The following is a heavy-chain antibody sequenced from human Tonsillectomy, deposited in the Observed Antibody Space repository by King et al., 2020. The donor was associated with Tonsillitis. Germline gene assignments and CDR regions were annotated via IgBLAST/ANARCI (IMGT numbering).Heavy chain of an antibody. J-gene: IGHJ5*02. CDR2: ISAYNGNT. D-gene: IGHD6-13*01. V-gene: IGHV1-18*04. Sequence: QLVQSGAEVKKPGASVKVSCKASGYTFTSYGISWVRQAPGQGLEWMGWISAYNGNTNYAQKLQGRVTMTTDTSTSTAYMELRSLRSDDTAVYYCAGTQQLVPAENWFDPWGQGTLVTVSS. CDR1: GYTFTSYG. CDR3: AGTQQLVPAENWFDP.